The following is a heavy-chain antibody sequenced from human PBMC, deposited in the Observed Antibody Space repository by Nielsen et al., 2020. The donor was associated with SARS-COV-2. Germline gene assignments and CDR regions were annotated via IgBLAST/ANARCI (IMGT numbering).Heavy chain of an antibody. Sequence: SETLSLTCAVYGGSFSGYYWSWIRQRPGKGLERLGEINHSGSTNYNPSLKSRVTISVDTSKNQFSLKLSSGTAADTAVYYCARDHYDSSGESFDYWGQGTLVTVSS. CDR1: GGSFSGYY. D-gene: IGHD3-22*01. V-gene: IGHV4-34*01. J-gene: IGHJ4*02. CDR3: ARDHYDSSGESFDY. CDR2: INHSGST.